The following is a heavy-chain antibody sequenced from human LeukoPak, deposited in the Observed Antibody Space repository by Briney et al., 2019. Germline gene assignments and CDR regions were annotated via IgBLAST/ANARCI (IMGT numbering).Heavy chain of an antibody. V-gene: IGHV4-59*11. CDR1: GGSISSHY. J-gene: IGHJ6*02. CDR3: ARENGFSPYYYYGMDV. Sequence: SETLSLTCTVSGGSISSHYWSWIRQPPGKGLEWIGYIYYSGSTNYNPSLKSRVTISVDTSKNQFSLKLSSVTAADTAVYYCARENGFSPYYYYGMDVWGQGTTVTVSS. D-gene: IGHD2-8*01. CDR2: IYYSGST.